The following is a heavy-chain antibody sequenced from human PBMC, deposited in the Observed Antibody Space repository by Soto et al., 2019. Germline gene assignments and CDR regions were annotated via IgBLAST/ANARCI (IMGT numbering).Heavy chain of an antibody. D-gene: IGHD3-22*01. CDR2: IYYSGST. CDR1: GGSISSYY. Sequence: PSETLSLTCTVSGGSISSYYWSWIRQPPGKGLDWIGYIYYSGSTNYNPSLKSRVTISVDTSKNQFSLKLSSVTAADTAVYYCARDGNYYDSSGYYYKAWFDPWGQGTLVTVSS. CDR3: ARDGNYYDSSGYYYKAWFDP. J-gene: IGHJ5*02. V-gene: IGHV4-59*01.